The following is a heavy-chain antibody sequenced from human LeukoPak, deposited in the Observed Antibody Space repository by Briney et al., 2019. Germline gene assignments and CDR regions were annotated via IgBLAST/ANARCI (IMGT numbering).Heavy chain of an antibody. D-gene: IGHD3-22*01. CDR3: ASRAIYDSSGYPDY. CDR1: GGSFSGHY. V-gene: IGHV4-34*01. Sequence: PSETLSLTCSVYGGSFSGHYWSWIRQSPGKGLEWIGSIYYSGSTYYNPSLKSRVTISVDTSKNQFSLKLSSVTAADTAVYYCASRAIYDSSGYPDYWGQGTLVTVSS. CDR2: IYYSGST. J-gene: IGHJ4*02.